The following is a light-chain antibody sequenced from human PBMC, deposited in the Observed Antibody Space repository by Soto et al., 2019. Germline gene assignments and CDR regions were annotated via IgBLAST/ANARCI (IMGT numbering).Light chain of an antibody. Sequence: DIQMTQSPSTLSASVGDRVTITCRASQSISMYLAWYQQKPGKVPKLLLYKASSLASGVPSRFSGSGSGTEFTLTISSLQPDDCATYYCQQYSTYSRAFGQGTKVEIK. V-gene: IGKV1-5*03. CDR1: QSISMY. J-gene: IGKJ1*01. CDR3: QQYSTYSRA. CDR2: KAS.